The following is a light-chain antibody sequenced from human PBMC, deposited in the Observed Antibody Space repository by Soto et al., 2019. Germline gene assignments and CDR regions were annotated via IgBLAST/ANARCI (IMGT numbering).Light chain of an antibody. Sequence: EIVLTQSPATVSVSPLESATLSCRASQSISSNLAWYQQKPGQSPRLLIYGASSRATGVPVRFSGSGSGTDFTLTISRLEPEHFAVYYCQQYGSSAPTTFGQGTKVDI. CDR3: QQYGSSAPTT. V-gene: IGKV3-20*01. J-gene: IGKJ1*01. CDR2: GAS. CDR1: QSISSN.